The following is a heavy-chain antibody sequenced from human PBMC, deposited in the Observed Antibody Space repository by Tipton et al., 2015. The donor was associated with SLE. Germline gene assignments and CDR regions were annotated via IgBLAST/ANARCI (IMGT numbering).Heavy chain of an antibody. CDR3: ARLGIVIVPAATYYYGMDV. J-gene: IGHJ6*02. Sequence: TLSLTCSVSGGSINSGNYYWTWIRQPPGKGLEWIGEINHSGSTNYNLSLKSRVTISVDTSKNQFSLKLSSVTAADTAVYYCARLGIVIVPAATYYYGMDVWGQGTTVTVSS. D-gene: IGHD2-2*01. CDR2: INHSGST. V-gene: IGHV4-61*01. CDR1: GGSINSGNYY.